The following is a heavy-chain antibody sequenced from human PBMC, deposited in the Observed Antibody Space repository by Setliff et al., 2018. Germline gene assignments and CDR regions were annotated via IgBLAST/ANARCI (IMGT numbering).Heavy chain of an antibody. V-gene: IGHV4-39*07. CDR3: ARMSGFQYIDV. D-gene: IGHD3-3*01. J-gene: IGHJ6*03. CDR1: GGSISSGVYY. Sequence: TSETLSLTCTVSGGSISSGVYYWGWIRQPPGKGLEWIGRIYHGGKTYYNTSLESRVTISLDTSKNQFSLSLTSVTAEDTAVYYCARMSGFQYIDVWDKGTTVTVSS. CDR2: IYHGGKT.